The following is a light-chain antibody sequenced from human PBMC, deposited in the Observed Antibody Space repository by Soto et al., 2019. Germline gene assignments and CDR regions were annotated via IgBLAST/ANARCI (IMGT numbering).Light chain of an antibody. V-gene: IGKV3-20*01. CDR1: QIVSSDY. Sequence: EIVMTQSPATLSVSPGERVTLSCRAGQIVSSDYLAWYQQKPGQAPRLLIHGTSNRATGIPDRFSGSGSGTDFTLTISRLETEDSAVYYCQQYGTSPRTFGQGTRLEIK. J-gene: IGKJ5*01. CDR3: QQYGTSPRT. CDR2: GTS.